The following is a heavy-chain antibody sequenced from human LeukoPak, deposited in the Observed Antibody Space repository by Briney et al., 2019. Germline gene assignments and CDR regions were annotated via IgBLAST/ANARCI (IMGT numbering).Heavy chain of an antibody. Sequence: GGSLRLPCAASGFTFSSYDMQWVRQVIGKGLEWVSAIGIAGDTHYSGSVKGRFTISRENAKNSLYLQMNSLRAGDTAVYYCARDPSGRGMDVWGQGTTVTVSS. D-gene: IGHD6-19*01. J-gene: IGHJ6*02. CDR3: ARDPSGRGMDV. V-gene: IGHV3-13*01. CDR1: GFTFSSYD. CDR2: IGIAGDT.